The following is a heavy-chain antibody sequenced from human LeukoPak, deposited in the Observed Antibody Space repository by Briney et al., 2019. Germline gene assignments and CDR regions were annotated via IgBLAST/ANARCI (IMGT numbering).Heavy chain of an antibody. CDR2: IYYSGST. V-gene: IGHV4-59*01. Sequence: PSETLSLTCTVSGVSISSYYWSWIRQPPGKGLEWIGYIYYSGSTNYNPSLKSRVTISVDTSKNQFSLKLSSVTAADTAVYYCARVSSSSWLYNWFDPWGQGTLVTVSS. D-gene: IGHD6-13*01. CDR3: ARVSSSSWLYNWFDP. J-gene: IGHJ5*02. CDR1: GVSISSYY.